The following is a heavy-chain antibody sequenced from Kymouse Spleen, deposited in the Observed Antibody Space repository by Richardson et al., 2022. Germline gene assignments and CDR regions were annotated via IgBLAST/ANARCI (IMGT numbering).Heavy chain of an antibody. D-gene: IGHD2-2*02. Sequence: EVQLVESGGGLVQPGGSLRLSCAASGFTFSSYWMSWVRQAPGKGLEWVANIKQDGSEKYYVDSVKGRFTISRDNAKNSLYLQMNSLRAEDTAVYYCARDLSMPSTGMDVWGQGTTVTVSS. J-gene: IGHJ6*02. V-gene: IGHV3-7*01. CDR2: IKQDGSEK. CDR3: ARDLSMPSTGMDV. CDR1: GFTFSSYW.